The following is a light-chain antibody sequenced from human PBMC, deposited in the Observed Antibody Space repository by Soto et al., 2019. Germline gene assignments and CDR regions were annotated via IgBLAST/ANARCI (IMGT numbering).Light chain of an antibody. CDR2: DVS. V-gene: IGLV2-14*03. J-gene: IGLJ2*01. CDR3: SSYPSSETHVL. CDR1: SSDVGYYNS. Sequence: QSALTQPASESGSPGQSITMSCTGTSSDVGYYNSVSWYQRHPGKVPKLIIYDVSSRPSGVSNRFSGFKSGNTASLTISGLQAEDEADYYCSSYPSSETHVLFGGGPKLTVL.